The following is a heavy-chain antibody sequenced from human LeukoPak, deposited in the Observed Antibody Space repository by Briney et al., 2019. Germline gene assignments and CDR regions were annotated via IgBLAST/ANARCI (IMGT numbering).Heavy chain of an antibody. D-gene: IGHD5-12*01. CDR1: GYSISSGYH. Sequence: SETLSLTCVVSGYSISSGYHWGWIRQPPGQGLEWIGTIYHSGRSYYNPSLRSRVIISVDTSKNQFSLKVNSVTAADTAVYYCARTLVAGPYSGDPSFDFWGQGILVTVSS. J-gene: IGHJ4*02. CDR2: IYHSGRS. CDR3: ARTLVAGPYSGDPSFDF. V-gene: IGHV4-38-2*01.